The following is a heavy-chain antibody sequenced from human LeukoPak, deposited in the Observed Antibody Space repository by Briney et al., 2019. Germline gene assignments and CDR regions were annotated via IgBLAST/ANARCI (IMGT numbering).Heavy chain of an antibody. CDR2: IYHSGST. CDR1: GGSISSGGYY. Sequence: SETLSLTCTVSGGSISSGGYYWSWIRQPPGKGLEWIGYIYHSGSTYYNPSLKSRVTISVDRSKNQFSLKLSSVTAADTAVYYCARAAGSIAFDYWGQGTLVTVSS. CDR3: ARAAGSIAFDY. J-gene: IGHJ4*02. D-gene: IGHD6-6*01. V-gene: IGHV4-30-2*01.